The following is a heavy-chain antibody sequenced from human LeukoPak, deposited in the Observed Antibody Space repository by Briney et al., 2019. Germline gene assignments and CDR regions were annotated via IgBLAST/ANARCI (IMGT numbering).Heavy chain of an antibody. Sequence: ASVRVSCKVSGTYSLNELSMHWVRQAPGEGLEWMGGFDPEDGETIYAQSFKGRVTVTEDTSTDTVYMDLSSLRSEGTAVYYCATLLGETYFFDFWRQGTLVTVSS. CDR1: GTYSLNELS. CDR3: ATLLGETYFFDF. CDR2: FDPEDGET. V-gene: IGHV1-24*01. D-gene: IGHD1-26*01. J-gene: IGHJ4*02.